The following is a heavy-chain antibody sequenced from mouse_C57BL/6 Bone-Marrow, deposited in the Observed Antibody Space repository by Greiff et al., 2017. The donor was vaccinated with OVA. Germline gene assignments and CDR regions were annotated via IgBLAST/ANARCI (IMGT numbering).Heavy chain of an antibody. CDR2: INPGSGGT. CDR1: GYAFTNYL. Sequence: QVHVKQSGAELVRPGTSVKVSCKASGYAFTNYLIEWVKQRPGQGLEWIGVINPGSGGTNYNEKFKGKATLTADKSSSTAYMQLSSLTSEDSAVYFCARTVLYYYGSSPFAYWGQGTLVTVSA. V-gene: IGHV1-54*01. D-gene: IGHD1-1*01. CDR3: ARTVLYYYGSSPFAY. J-gene: IGHJ3*01.